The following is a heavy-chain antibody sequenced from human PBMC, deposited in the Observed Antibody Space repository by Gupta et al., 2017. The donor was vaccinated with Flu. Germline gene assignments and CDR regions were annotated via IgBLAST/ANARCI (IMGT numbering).Heavy chain of an antibody. Sequence: TVSSVSIRNDYWSWIRQPPGKGLEWIGYIYYSGNTNYNPSLKSRVTMSVDTSKNQFSLRLRSVTAADTAIYYCARGPYSRGWYDYWGQGTLVPVSS. CDR2: IYYSGNT. J-gene: IGHJ4*02. CDR1: SVSIRNDY. V-gene: IGHV4-59*01. D-gene: IGHD6-19*01. CDR3: ARGPYSRGWYDY.